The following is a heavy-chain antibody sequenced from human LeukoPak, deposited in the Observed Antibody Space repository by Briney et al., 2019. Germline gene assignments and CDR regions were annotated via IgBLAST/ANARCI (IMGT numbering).Heavy chain of an antibody. CDR2: IHPTEGTT. CDR3: ATYPGTFGFEY. CDR1: GFTFSTYA. D-gene: IGHD1-26*01. Sequence: GGSLRLSCAASGFTFSTYAMSWVRQAPGKGLEWVSAIHPTEGTTFYADSVKGRFTISRDNSRNTLYLQLNSLRAEDTAIYYCATYPGTFGFEYWGPGTLVTVSS. V-gene: IGHV3-23*01. J-gene: IGHJ4*02.